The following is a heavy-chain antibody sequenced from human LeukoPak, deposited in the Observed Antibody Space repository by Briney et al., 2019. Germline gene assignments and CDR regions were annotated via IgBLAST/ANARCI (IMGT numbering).Heavy chain of an antibody. CDR3: AGGQGELNY. CDR1: GFPFSIYC. J-gene: IGHJ4*02. Sequence: PGGSLRLSCSASGFPFSIYCINSVRQAPGKGLEWVSYISSSSKTIYYADSVTGRFTISRVNAKNSMYMEMNSLSDECLDIDYCAGGQGELNYWGQVTLVTVSS. V-gene: IGHV3-48*02. D-gene: IGHD1-26*01. CDR2: ISSSSKTI.